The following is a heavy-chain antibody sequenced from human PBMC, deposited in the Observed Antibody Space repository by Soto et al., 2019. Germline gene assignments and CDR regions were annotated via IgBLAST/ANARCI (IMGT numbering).Heavy chain of an antibody. J-gene: IGHJ4*02. Sequence: PGGSLRLSSAASGFTFSSYGMHWVRQAPGKGLEWVAVIWYDGSNKYYADSVKGRFTISRDNSKNTLYLQMNSLRAEDTAVYYCARVERNTVLSPFDYWGQGTLVTVSS. D-gene: IGHD3-16*01. V-gene: IGHV3-33*01. CDR3: ARVERNTVLSPFDY. CDR1: GFTFSSYG. CDR2: IWYDGSNK.